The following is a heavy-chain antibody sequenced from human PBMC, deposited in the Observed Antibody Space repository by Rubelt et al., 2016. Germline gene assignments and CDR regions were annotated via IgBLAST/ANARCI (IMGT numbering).Heavy chain of an antibody. J-gene: IGHJ6*02. CDR3: ARQMGTTFRSFHYSYGLDV. CDR1: GASISSYY. D-gene: IGHD1-1*01. Sequence: QVQLQESGPGLVKPSETLSLTCTVSGASISSYYWSWIRQPPGKGLEWIGYIYYSGSTNYNPSLKSRVTMSIDMSKNQISLKLGCVTAADTAVYYCARQMGTTFRSFHYSYGLDVWGQGTTVTVSS. CDR2: IYYSGST. V-gene: IGHV4-59*08.